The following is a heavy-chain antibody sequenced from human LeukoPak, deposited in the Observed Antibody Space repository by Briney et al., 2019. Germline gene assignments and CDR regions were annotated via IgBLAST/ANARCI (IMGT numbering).Heavy chain of an antibody. D-gene: IGHD4-11*01. CDR3: ARAARLQRGLDY. CDR1: GGSISSYY. Sequence: SETLSLTCTVSGGSISSYYWSWIRQPPGKGLEWSGDIYYSGSTNYNPSLKSRVTISVDTSNNQFSLKLSSLTAADTAVYYCARAARLQRGLDYWGQGTLVTVSS. V-gene: IGHV4-59*01. CDR2: IYYSGST. J-gene: IGHJ4*02.